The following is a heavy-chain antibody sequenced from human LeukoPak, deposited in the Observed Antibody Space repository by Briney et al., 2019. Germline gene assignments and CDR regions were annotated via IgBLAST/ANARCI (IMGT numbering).Heavy chain of an antibody. CDR1: GFTFSGYE. Sequence: GGSLRLSCAASGFTFSGYEVNWVRQAPGKGLEWASYISNSGSTIYYADSVKGRFTISRDNAKNSLYLQMNSLRGEDTAVYYCAREKVRSGSYELDYWGQGTLVTVSS. V-gene: IGHV3-48*03. CDR2: ISNSGSTI. CDR3: AREKVRSGSYELDY. J-gene: IGHJ4*02. D-gene: IGHD3-10*01.